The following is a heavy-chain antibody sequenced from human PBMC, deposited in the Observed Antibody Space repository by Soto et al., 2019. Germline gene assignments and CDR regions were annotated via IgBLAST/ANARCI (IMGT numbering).Heavy chain of an antibody. J-gene: IGHJ6*02. CDR2: IIPILGIA. CDR1: GYTFTSYA. CDR3: ARGGFWSGPYYYGMDV. D-gene: IGHD3-3*01. V-gene: IGHV1-69*04. Sequence: SVKVSCKASGYTFTSYAMHWVRQAPGQRLEWMGRIIPILGIANYAQKFQGRVTITADESTSTAYMELSSLRSEDTAVYYCARGGFWSGPYYYGMDVWGQGTTVTVSS.